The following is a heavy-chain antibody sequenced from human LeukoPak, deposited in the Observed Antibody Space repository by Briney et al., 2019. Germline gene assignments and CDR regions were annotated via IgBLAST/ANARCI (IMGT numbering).Heavy chain of an antibody. Sequence: PGGSLRLSCAASGFTFSSYWMSWVRQAPGKGLEWVANIKQDGSEKYYVDSVKGRFTISRDNAKNSLYLQMNSLRAEDTAVYYCARGDSSGWYYYYYMDVWGKGTTVTVSS. CDR1: GFTFSSYW. D-gene: IGHD6-19*01. V-gene: IGHV3-7*01. J-gene: IGHJ6*03. CDR3: ARGDSSGWYYYYYMDV. CDR2: IKQDGSEK.